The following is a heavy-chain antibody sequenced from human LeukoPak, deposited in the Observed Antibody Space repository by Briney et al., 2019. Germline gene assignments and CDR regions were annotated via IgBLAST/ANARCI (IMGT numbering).Heavy chain of an antibody. V-gene: IGHV3-7*03. D-gene: IGHD3-16*01. CDR2: IKEDGGEI. J-gene: IGHJ4*02. Sequence: GGSLRLSCAASGFTFSSYWMSWVRQAPGKGLEWVANIKEDGGEIHFVDSMKGRFTISRDNAKNSLYLQMNSLRGDDTAVYYCARDGFGTGSNWGQGTLVTVSS. CDR3: ARDGFGTGSN. CDR1: GFTFSSYW.